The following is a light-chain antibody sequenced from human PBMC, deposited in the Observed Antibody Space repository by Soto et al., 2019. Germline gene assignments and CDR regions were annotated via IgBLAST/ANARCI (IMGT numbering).Light chain of an antibody. CDR3: QQYGSSPWT. Sequence: ETVLTQSPGTLSLSPGERATLSCRASQTIRSNYLAWYRQTPGQAPRLLIYGGSNRATGIADRFSGSGSGTDFTLIISRLEPEDFALYYCQQYGSSPWTFGQGTKVEIK. V-gene: IGKV3-20*01. J-gene: IGKJ1*01. CDR2: GGS. CDR1: QTIRSNY.